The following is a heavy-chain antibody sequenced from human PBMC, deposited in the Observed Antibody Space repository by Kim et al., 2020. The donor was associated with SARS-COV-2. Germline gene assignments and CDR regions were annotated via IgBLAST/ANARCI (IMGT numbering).Heavy chain of an antibody. Sequence: GGSLRLSCAASGFTFSDYWMHWVRQVPGQGLVWVSQINTDGISATYADPVRGRFTTSRDNAKNMLYLQMNSLRVEDTAVYYCVRDVRVGPWGQGTLVTVS. D-gene: IGHD3-10*02. CDR1: GFTFSDYW. V-gene: IGHV3-74*03. CDR3: VRDVRVGP. CDR2: INTDGISA. J-gene: IGHJ5*02.